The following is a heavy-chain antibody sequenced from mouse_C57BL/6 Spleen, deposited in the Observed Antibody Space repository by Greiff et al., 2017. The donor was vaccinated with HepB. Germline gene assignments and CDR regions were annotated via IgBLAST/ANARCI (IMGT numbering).Heavy chain of an antibody. CDR1: GYTFTDYN. CDR2: INPNNGGT. J-gene: IGHJ2*01. CDR3: ARRSTMVTTWYYFDY. D-gene: IGHD2-2*01. V-gene: IGHV1-18*01. Sequence: VQLQQSGPELVKPGASVKIPCKASGYTFTDYNMDWVKQSHGKSLEWIGDINPNNGGTIYNQKFKGKATLTVDKSSSTAYMELRSLTSEDTAVYYCARRSTMVTTWYYFDYWGQGTTLTVSS.